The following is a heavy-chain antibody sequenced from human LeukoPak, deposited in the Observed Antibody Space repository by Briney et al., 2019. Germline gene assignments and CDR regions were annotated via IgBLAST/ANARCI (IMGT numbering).Heavy chain of an antibody. J-gene: IGHJ4*02. Sequence: GGSLRLSCAASGFTFSTYSMNWVRQAPGKGLQWVSYISSGSSTIYYADSVKGRFTISRDNAKNSLYLQMNSLRAEDTAVYYCAREGRGDYGWGQGTLVTVSS. D-gene: IGHD4-17*01. CDR3: AREGRGDYG. CDR2: ISSGSSTI. CDR1: GFTFSTYS. V-gene: IGHV3-48*04.